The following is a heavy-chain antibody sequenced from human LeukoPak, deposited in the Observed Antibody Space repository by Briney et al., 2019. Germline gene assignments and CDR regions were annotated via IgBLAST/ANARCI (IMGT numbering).Heavy chain of an antibody. J-gene: IGHJ4*02. CDR3: ARWSGSYRDY. CDR2: INHSGST. Sequence: SETLSLTCAVYGGSFSGHYWSWIRQPPGKGLEWIGEINHSGSTNYNPSLKSRVTISVDRSKNQFSLRLSSVTAADTAVYYCARWSGSYRDYWGQGTLVTVSS. V-gene: IGHV4-34*01. CDR1: GGSFSGHY. D-gene: IGHD1-26*01.